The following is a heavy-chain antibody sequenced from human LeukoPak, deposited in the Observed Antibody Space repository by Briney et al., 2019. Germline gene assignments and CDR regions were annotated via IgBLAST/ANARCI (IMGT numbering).Heavy chain of an antibody. CDR2: IYYSGST. J-gene: IGHJ5*02. V-gene: IGHV4-31*03. CDR1: GGSISGGGYY. D-gene: IGHD3-10*01. CDR3: ARDRRYGSRSYDGFDP. Sequence: SQTLSLTCTVSGGSISGGGYYWNWIRQHPGKGLEWIGYIYYSGSTYYNPSLKSRVTISVDTSKNQFSLKLSSVTAADTAVYYCARDRRYGSRSYDGFDPWGQGTLVTVSS.